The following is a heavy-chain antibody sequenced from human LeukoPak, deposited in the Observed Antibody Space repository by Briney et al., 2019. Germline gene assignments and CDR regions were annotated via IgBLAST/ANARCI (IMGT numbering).Heavy chain of an antibody. CDR3: ARAPGVRYYYYMDV. CDR1: GFTFSSYG. CDR2: ISYDGRDK. D-gene: IGHD2-8*01. J-gene: IGHJ6*03. Sequence: PGRSLRFSCAASGFTFSSYGMHWVRQAPGKGLEWVAVISYDGRDKNYVDSVKGRFTISRDNVKNSLYLQMNSLRAEDTALYYCARAPGVRYYYYMDVWGKGTTVTVSS. V-gene: IGHV3-33*05.